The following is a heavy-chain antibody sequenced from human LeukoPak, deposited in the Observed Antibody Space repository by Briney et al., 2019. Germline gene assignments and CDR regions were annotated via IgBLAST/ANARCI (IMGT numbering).Heavy chain of an antibody. CDR3: ARSSGIVGATTPFDY. V-gene: IGHV1-18*01. J-gene: IGHJ4*02. CDR2: ISAYNGNT. D-gene: IGHD1-26*01. Sequence: ASVKVSCKASGYTFTSYGISWVRQAPGQGLEWMGWISAYNGNTNYAQKLQGRVTMTTDTSTSTAYMELRSLRSDDTAVYYCARSSGIVGATTPFDYWGQGTLVTVSS. CDR1: GYTFTSYG.